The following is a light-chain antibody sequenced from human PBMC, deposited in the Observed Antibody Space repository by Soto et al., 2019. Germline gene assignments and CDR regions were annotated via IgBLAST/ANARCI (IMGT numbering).Light chain of an antibody. J-gene: IGLJ1*01. CDR1: SSNIGSGYD. V-gene: IGLV1-40*01. Sequence: QSVLTQPPSVSGAPGQRVTISCTGTSSNIGSGYDVHWYQHLPGTAPKLLIYGNTIRPSGVPDRFSGSKSGTSAPQAITGLQAEDEDDYYCQSYDRSLRGYVFGTGTKVTGL. CDR2: GNT. CDR3: QSYDRSLRGYV.